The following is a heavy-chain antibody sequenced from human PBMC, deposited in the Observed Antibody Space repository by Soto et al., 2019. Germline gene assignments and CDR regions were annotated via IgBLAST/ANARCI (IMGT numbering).Heavy chain of an antibody. CDR1: GGSFISYS. CDR2: IIPIQGTA. CDR3: AKSLLFVDHAYMDV. V-gene: IGHV1-69*08. D-gene: IGHD2-21*01. Sequence: QVQLVQSGAEVKKPGSSVKVSCEASGGSFISYSFTWVRQAPGQGLEWMGRIIPIQGTASYALKFQDRVTITADRSTKTVYMELRSLRPEDTALYFCAKSLLFVDHAYMDVLGKGTTVTVSS. J-gene: IGHJ6*03.